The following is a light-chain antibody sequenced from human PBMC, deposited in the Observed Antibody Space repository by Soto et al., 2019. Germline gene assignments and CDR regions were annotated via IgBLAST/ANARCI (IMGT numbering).Light chain of an antibody. CDR1: QSISNY. J-gene: IGKJ5*01. Sequence: DIQMTQSPSSLSASVGDRVTITCRASQSISNYLNWYQQKQGKAPKXLIYAASNLQSGVPSRFSGSGSGTDFTITISSLQPEDFETYYCQQSYSTPITFGQGTRLEIK. CDR2: AAS. V-gene: IGKV1-39*01. CDR3: QQSYSTPIT.